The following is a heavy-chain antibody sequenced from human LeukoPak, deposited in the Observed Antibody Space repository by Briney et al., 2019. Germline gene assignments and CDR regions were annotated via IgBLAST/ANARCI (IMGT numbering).Heavy chain of an antibody. J-gene: IGHJ4*02. CDR1: GFTFNNYA. D-gene: IGHD6-19*01. CDR3: AKDRDTTSARAGSAFDY. Sequence: PGGSLRLSCVASGFTFNNYAISWVRQTPGKGLEWVSILSGGSSVTYHADSVKGRFTISRGNSKNTLYLQMSGLRDEDTAVYYCAKDRDTTSARAGSAFDYWGQGTLVTVSS. CDR2: LSGGSSVT. V-gene: IGHV3-23*01.